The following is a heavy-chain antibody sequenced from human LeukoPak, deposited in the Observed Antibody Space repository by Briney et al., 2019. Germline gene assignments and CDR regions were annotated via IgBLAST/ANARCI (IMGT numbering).Heavy chain of an antibody. Sequence: GGSLRLSCAASGFTFSSYGMHWVRRAPGKGLEWVAFIRYDGSNKYYADSVKGRFTISRDNSKNTLYLQMNSLRAEDTAVYYCARDRYRYGSGSYFDYWGQGTLVTVSS. CDR1: GFTFSSYG. D-gene: IGHD3-10*01. J-gene: IGHJ4*02. CDR2: IRYDGSNK. CDR3: ARDRYRYGSGSYFDY. V-gene: IGHV3-30*02.